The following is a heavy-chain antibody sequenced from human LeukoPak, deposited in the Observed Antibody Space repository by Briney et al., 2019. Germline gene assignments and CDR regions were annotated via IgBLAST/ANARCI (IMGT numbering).Heavy chain of an antibody. Sequence: GSLRLSCAASGFTFSSYWMSWVRRAPGKGLEWVANIKQDGSEKYYVDSVKGRFTISRDNAKNSLYLQMNSLRAEDTAVYYCARQHYYGSGSPPPNYFDYWGQGTLVTVSS. J-gene: IGHJ4*02. CDR1: GFTFSSYW. CDR2: IKQDGSEK. V-gene: IGHV3-7*01. D-gene: IGHD3-10*01. CDR3: ARQHYYGSGSPPPNYFDY.